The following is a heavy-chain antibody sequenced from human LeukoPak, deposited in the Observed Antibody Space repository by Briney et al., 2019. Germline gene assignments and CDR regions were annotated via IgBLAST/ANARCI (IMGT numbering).Heavy chain of an antibody. J-gene: IGHJ4*02. CDR1: GGSISSYY. Sequence: SETLSLTCIVSGGSISSYYWSWIRQPPGKGLEWIGYIYYSGSTNYNPSLKSRVTISVDTSKNQFSLKLSSVTAADTAVYYCARDLAPGAFDYWGQGTLVTVSS. V-gene: IGHV4-59*01. CDR2: IYYSGST. D-gene: IGHD1-26*01. CDR3: ARDLAPGAFDY.